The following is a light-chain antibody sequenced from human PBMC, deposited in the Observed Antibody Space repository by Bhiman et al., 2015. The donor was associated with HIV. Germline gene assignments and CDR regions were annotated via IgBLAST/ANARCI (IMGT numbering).Light chain of an antibody. J-gene: IGLJ1*01. CDR2: DND. Sequence: QSVLTQPPSVSAAPGQGVTISCSGSSSNFGNSYVSWYQQVPGTAPKLLIYDNDKRPSGIPDRFSGSKSGTSATLGITGLQTGDEADYYCGTWDSSLSVVFGTGTKVTVL. CDR1: SSNFGNSY. CDR3: GTWDSSLSVV. V-gene: IGLV1-51*01.